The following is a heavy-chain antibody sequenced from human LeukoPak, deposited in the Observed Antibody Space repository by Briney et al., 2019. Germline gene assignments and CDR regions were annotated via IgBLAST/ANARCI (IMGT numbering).Heavy chain of an antibody. Sequence: PGRSLRLSCAASGFTFSSYGMHWVRQAPGKGLEWVAFIRYDGSNKYYADSVKGRFTISRDNSKNTLYLQMNSLRAEDTAVYYCAKDRDCSGGSCYFNYYYGMDVWGQGTTVTVSS. CDR1: GFTFSSYG. J-gene: IGHJ6*02. CDR2: IRYDGSNK. D-gene: IGHD2-15*01. CDR3: AKDRDCSGGSCYFNYYYGMDV. V-gene: IGHV3-30*02.